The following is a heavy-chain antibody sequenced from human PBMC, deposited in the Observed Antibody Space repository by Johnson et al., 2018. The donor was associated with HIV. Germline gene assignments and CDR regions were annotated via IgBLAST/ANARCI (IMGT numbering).Heavy chain of an antibody. CDR3: AREYYYESPEAFDI. CDR2: IYSGDRT. CDR1: GFTVSSNY. D-gene: IGHD3-22*01. V-gene: IGHV3-66*01. J-gene: IGHJ3*02. Sequence: VQLVESGGGLVQPGGSLRLSCAASGFTVSSNYMSWVRQAPGKGLEWVSVIYSGDRTYPAVSVKGRFTISRDSSKNTLFLQMNSLRAEDTAVYYCAREYYYESPEAFDIWGQGTMVTVSS.